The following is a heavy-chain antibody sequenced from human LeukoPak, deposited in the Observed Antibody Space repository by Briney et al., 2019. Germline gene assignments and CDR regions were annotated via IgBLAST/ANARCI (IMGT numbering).Heavy chain of an antibody. Sequence: GGSLRLSCEASGFTFSGYAMSWVRRAPGKGLEWVSSINAFGARTYYADSVKGRFTISRDNSKNTLYLQMNSLRAEDTALYYCAKVALGYCSGSSCYYFDYGGQGTLVTVSS. D-gene: IGHD2-15*01. J-gene: IGHJ4*02. CDR1: GFTFSGYA. V-gene: IGHV3-23*01. CDR3: AKVALGYCSGSSCYYFDY. CDR2: INAFGART.